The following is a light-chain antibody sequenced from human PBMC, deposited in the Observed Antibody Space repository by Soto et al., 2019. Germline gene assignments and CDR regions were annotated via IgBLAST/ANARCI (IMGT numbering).Light chain of an antibody. CDR2: GAS. Sequence: EIVMTQSPATLSVSPGERATLSCRASQSVSSNLAWYQQKPGQAPRLLIYGASTRATGIPARFSGSGSGTEFTLTISSLQSEDFAVYYWPPYTFGQGTKLEIK. CDR1: QSVSSN. V-gene: IGKV3-15*01. CDR3: PPYT. J-gene: IGKJ2*01.